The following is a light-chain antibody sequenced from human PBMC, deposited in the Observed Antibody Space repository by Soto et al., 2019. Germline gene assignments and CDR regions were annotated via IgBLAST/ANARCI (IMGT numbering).Light chain of an antibody. J-gene: IGKJ1*01. CDR1: QSINMW. CDR2: KAS. Sequence: IQLTQPPSALSAPVGDRVTRTWRASQSINMWLAWYQQKPGKAPKLLICKASSLEGGVPSRLSGSGSGTEFTLTISSLQPDDFATYYCHKYSVYPWTCGQGHKGDI. V-gene: IGKV1-5*03. CDR3: HKYSVYPWT.